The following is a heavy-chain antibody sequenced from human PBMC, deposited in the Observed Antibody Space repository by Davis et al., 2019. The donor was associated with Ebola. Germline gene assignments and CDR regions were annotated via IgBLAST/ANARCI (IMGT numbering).Heavy chain of an antibody. J-gene: IGHJ6*02. V-gene: IGHV6-1*01. CDR3: ARGWGRSGLDV. Sequence: PSETLSLTCAISGDSVSGSSGAWNWIRQSPSRGLEWLGRTYYSSKWYTDSTLSVKSRITISADTAKNQLSLHLDSVTPEDTAVYYCARGWGRSGLDVWDQGTTVTVSS. CDR1: GDSVSGSSGA. CDR2: TYYSSKWYT. D-gene: IGHD3-16*01.